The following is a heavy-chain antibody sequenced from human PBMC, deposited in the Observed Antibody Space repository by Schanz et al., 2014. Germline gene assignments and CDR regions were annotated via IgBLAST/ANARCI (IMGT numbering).Heavy chain of an antibody. CDR2: ISSTSRYT. CDR1: GFSISFHW. J-gene: IGHJ4*02. D-gene: IGHD6-13*01. V-gene: IGHV3-11*06. CDR3: AMGSSLYYFDS. Sequence: VQLVESGGGLVQPGGSLRLSCAASGFSISFHWMSWVRQAPGKGPEWVAHISSTSRYTNYADSVKGRFTISRDNTKNSLYLQMNSLRSEDTAVYYCAMGSSLYYFDSWGQGTLITVSS.